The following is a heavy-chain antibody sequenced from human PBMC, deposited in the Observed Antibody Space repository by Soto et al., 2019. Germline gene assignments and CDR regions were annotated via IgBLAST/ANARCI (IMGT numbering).Heavy chain of an antibody. J-gene: IGHJ4*02. V-gene: IGHV3-53*01. D-gene: IGHD1-26*01. CDR2: IYSGGST. Sequence: PGGSLRLSCAVSGFTVSSNYMSWVRQAPGKGLEWVSLIYSGGSTYYADSVKGRFTISRDNSKNTLYLQMNSLRAEDTAVYYCATFIVGATMWGPGTLVTVSP. CDR3: ATFIVGATM. CDR1: GFTVSSNY.